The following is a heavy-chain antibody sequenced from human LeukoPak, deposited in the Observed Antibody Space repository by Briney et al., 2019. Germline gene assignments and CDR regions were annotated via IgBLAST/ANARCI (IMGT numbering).Heavy chain of an antibody. J-gene: IGHJ4*02. V-gene: IGHV4-38-2*01. Sequence: SQTLSLTCAVSGYSISSGYYWGWIRQPPGKRLEWIGTIYHSGSTYYNPSLKSRLTISVDRSKNQFSLKLSSVTAADTAVYYCARHKARLRFLEWFPLGVDYWGQGTLVTVSS. CDR1: GYSISSGYY. CDR2: IYHSGST. CDR3: ARHKARLRFLEWFPLGVDY. D-gene: IGHD3-3*01.